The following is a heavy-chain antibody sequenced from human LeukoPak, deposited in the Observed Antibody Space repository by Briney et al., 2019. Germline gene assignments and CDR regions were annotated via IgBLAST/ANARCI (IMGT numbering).Heavy chain of an antibody. D-gene: IGHD1-26*01. CDR3: AREWRGAFFDY. Sequence: PSETLSPTCTVSGYSISSGYYWGWIRQPPGKGLEWIGSIYHSGSTYYNPSLKSRVTISVDTSKNQFSLKLSSVTAADTAVYYCAREWRGAFFDYWGQGTPVTVSS. CDR1: GYSISSGYY. J-gene: IGHJ4*02. V-gene: IGHV4-38-2*02. CDR2: IYHSGST.